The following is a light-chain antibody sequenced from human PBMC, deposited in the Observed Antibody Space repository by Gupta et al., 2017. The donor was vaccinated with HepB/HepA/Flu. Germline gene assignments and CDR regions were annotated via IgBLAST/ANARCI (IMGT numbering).Light chain of an antibody. Sequence: SYELSQSPSVSVSPGQTASITCSGDKLGNKYAYWFQQKPGQSPVLVIYENNKRPSGIPERFSSSNSGNTASLTISGTQAMDEADYYCQTWDSTTVVFGGGTKLTVL. CDR2: ENN. CDR1: KLGNKY. CDR3: QTWDSTTVV. V-gene: IGLV3-1*01. J-gene: IGLJ2*01.